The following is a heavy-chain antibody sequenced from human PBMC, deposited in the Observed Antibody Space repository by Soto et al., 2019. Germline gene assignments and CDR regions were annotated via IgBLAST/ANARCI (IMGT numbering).Heavy chain of an antibody. CDR1: GFTFSSYA. J-gene: IGHJ4*02. Sequence: EVQLLESGGGLVQPGGSLRLSCAASGFTFSSYAMSWVRQAPGKGLEWVSAISGSGGSTYYADPVKGRFTISRDNSKNPLFLQMDTLRAEDTAVYYCAKDFALGYCTNGVCYTPYYFDYWGQGTLVTVSS. CDR3: AKDFALGYCTNGVCYTPYYFDY. D-gene: IGHD2-8*01. CDR2: ISGSGGST. V-gene: IGHV3-23*01.